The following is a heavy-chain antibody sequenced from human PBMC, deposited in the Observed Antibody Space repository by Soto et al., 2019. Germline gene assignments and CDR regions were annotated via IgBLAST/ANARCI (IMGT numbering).Heavy chain of an antibody. CDR1: GFTFSSYW. J-gene: IGHJ5*02. V-gene: IGHV3-7*03. CDR3: AIGGTHPYGWFDP. Sequence: PGGSLRLSCAASGFTFSSYWMSWVRQAPGKGLEWVANIKQDGSEKYYVDSVKGRFTISRDNAKNSLYLQMNSLRAEDTAVYYCAIGGTHPYGWFDPWGQGTLVTVSS. D-gene: IGHD1-1*01. CDR2: IKQDGSEK.